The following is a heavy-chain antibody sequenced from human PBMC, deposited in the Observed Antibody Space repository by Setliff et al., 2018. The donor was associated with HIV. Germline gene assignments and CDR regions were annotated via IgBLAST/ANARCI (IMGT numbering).Heavy chain of an antibody. V-gene: IGHV1-69*05. Sequence: SVKVSCKASGGTFSSYAISWVRQAPGQGLEWMGGIIPIFGTANYAQKFQGRVTITTDESTSTAYMELSSLRSEDTAVYYCARSIVPAAIYAYYYYGMDVWGQGTTVTVSS. CDR3: ARSIVPAAIYAYYYYGMDV. J-gene: IGHJ6*02. CDR1: GGTFSSYA. CDR2: IIPIFGTA. D-gene: IGHD2-2*01.